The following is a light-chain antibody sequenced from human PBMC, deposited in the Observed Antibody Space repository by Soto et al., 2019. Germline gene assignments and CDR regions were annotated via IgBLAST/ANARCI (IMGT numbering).Light chain of an antibody. Sequence: TYLAWFQQKPGQAPRILMYDASTRATGIPARFSGSGSGTEFTLTISSLQSEDGAVYYCQQYHNWPITFGQGTRLEVK. J-gene: IGKJ5*01. V-gene: IGKV3-15*01. CDR2: DAS. CDR1: TY. CDR3: QQYHNWPIT.